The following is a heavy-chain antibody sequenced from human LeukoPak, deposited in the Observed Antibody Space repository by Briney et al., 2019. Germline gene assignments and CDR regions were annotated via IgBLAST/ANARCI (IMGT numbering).Heavy chain of an antibody. CDR3: ARQTYYASGSYYFLDY. J-gene: IGHJ4*02. D-gene: IGHD3-10*01. CDR1: GGSISGYY. CDR2: IYYSGST. V-gene: IGHV4-59*01. Sequence: SETLSLTCTVSGGSISGYYWSWIRQPPVKGLEWIGYIYYSGSTNYNPSLKSRVTMSVDTSKNQFSLKLSSVTAADTAVYYCARQTYYASGSYYFLDYWGQGTLVTVYS.